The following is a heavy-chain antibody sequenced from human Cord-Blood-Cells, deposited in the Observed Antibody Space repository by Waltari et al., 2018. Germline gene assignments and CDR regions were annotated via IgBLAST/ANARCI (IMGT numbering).Heavy chain of an antibody. CDR2: INPNRGGT. CDR1: GYTFTGYY. J-gene: IGHJ4*02. D-gene: IGHD3-16*01. V-gene: IGHV1-2*02. Sequence: QVQLVQSGAEVKKPGASLKVSCKASGYTFTGYYMHWVRQAPGQGLEWKGWINPNRGGTNEAQNVQGRVTMTEDTSSSTAYMELRRRRAEDTAVYYCARGPPKSKRGGRPFDYWGQGTLGTVSS. CDR3: ARGPPKSKRGGRPFDY.